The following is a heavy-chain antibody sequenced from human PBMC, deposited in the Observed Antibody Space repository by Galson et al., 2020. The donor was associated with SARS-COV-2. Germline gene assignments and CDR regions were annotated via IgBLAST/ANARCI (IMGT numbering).Heavy chain of an antibody. CDR2: IYYSGST. J-gene: IGHJ3*02. CDR3: ARAFRGYSYDDAFDI. V-gene: IGHV4-39*01. CDR1: GGSISSSSYY. Sequence: SETLSLTCTVSGGSISSSSYYWGWIRQPPGKGLEWIGSIYYSGSTYYNPSLKSRVTISVDTSKNQFSLKLSSVTAADTAVYYCARAFRGYSYDDAFDIWGQGTMVTVSS. D-gene: IGHD5-18*01.